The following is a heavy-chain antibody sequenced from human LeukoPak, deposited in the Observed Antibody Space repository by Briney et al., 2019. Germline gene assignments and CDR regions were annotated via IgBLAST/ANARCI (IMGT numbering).Heavy chain of an antibody. CDR1: GGSISSWY. V-gene: IGHV4-59*12. Sequence: PSETLSLTCTVSGGSISSWYWSWIRQPPGKGLEWIGYIYDSGNTNYNPSLKSRVTISIDTSKNQFSLKLSSVTAADTAVYYCAREAIAVAGTRLWDFDYWGQGTLVTVSS. CDR2: IYDSGNT. D-gene: IGHD6-19*01. J-gene: IGHJ4*02. CDR3: AREAIAVAGTRLWDFDY.